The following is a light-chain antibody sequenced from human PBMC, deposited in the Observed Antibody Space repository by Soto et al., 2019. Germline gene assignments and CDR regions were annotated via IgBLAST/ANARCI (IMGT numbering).Light chain of an antibody. Sequence: EIVMTQSPATLSVSPGDTATLSCRASQSIGSNVGWYQQKPGQAPRLLIYGASTRPTGISARFSGSGSGTEFSLNISSLQSEDLAVYYCQQYNTWSLITFGQGTRLEIK. CDR3: QQYNTWSLIT. CDR2: GAS. J-gene: IGKJ5*01. V-gene: IGKV3-15*01. CDR1: QSIGSN.